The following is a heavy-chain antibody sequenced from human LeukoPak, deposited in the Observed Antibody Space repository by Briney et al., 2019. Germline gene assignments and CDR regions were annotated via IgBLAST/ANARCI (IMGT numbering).Heavy chain of an antibody. CDR3: ARDPPGSNYYGSGSHFDY. J-gene: IGHJ4*02. D-gene: IGHD3-10*01. Sequence: GGSLRLSCAASGFTFSSYWMHWVRQAPGKGLEWVSAISGSGGSTYYADSVKGRFTISRDNAKNSLYLQMNSLRAEDTAVYYCARDPPGSNYYGSGSHFDYWGQGTLVTVSS. V-gene: IGHV3-21*01. CDR2: ISGSGGST. CDR1: GFTFSSYW.